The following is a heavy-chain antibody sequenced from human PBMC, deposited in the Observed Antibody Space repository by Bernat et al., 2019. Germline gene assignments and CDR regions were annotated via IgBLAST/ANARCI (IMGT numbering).Heavy chain of an antibody. CDR1: GYSFTSYW. Sequence: EVQLVQSGAEVKKPGESLRISCKGSGYSFTSYWISWVRQMPGKGLEWMGRIDPSDSYTNSSPSFQGHVTISADKSISTAYLQWSSLKASDTAMDYCAKDGYSSSWYSDYWGQGTLVTVSS. CDR3: AKDGYSSSWYSDY. J-gene: IGHJ4*02. D-gene: IGHD6-13*01. V-gene: IGHV5-10-1*03. CDR2: IDPSDSYT.